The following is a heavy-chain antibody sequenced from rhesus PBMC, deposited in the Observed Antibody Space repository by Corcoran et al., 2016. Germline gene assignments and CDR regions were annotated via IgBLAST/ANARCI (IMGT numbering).Heavy chain of an antibody. CDR3: ARDRHATLDS. Sequence: QVQLQESGPGLVKPSETLSLTCAVSGGSISDYYYWNWIRQPPGKGLEWIGHIYGNSASNYYNPSIKSRVTISKDTSKNQFFLKRSSVTAADTAVYYCARDRHATLDSWGQGVVVTVSS. CDR1: GGSISDYYY. J-gene: IGHJ6*01. CDR2: IYGNSASN. D-gene: IGHD2-39*01. V-gene: IGHV4S9*01.